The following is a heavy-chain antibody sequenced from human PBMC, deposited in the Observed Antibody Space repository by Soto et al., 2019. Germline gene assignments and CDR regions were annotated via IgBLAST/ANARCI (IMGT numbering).Heavy chain of an antibody. CDR2: IYYSGST. Sequence: SETLSLTCTVSGGSISSSSYYWGWIRQPPGKGLEWIGSIYYSGSTYYNPSLKSRVTISVDTSKNQFSLKLSSVTAADTAVYYCYYYYGMDVWGQGTTVTVSS. J-gene: IGHJ6*02. CDR1: GGSISSSSYY. V-gene: IGHV4-39*01. CDR3: YYYYGMDV.